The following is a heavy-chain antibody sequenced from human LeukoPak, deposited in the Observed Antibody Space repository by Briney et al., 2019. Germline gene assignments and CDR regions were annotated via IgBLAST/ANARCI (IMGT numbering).Heavy chain of an antibody. Sequence: PGGSLRLSCAASGFTVSSNYRSWVRQAPGKGLEWVSVIYSGGSTYYADSVKGRFTISRDNSKNTLYLQMNSLRAEDTAVYYCASLYCSSTSCYNRGAFDIWGQGTMVTVSS. D-gene: IGHD2-2*02. CDR3: ASLYCSSTSCYNRGAFDI. V-gene: IGHV3-53*01. CDR1: GFTVSSNY. CDR2: IYSGGST. J-gene: IGHJ3*02.